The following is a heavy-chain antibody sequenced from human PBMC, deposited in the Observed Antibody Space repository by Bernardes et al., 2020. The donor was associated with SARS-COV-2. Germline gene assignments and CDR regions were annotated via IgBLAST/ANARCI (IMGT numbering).Heavy chain of an antibody. D-gene: IGHD6-19*01. CDR1: GFPFDDYG. Sequence: GGSLRLCCAASGFPFDDYGMHWVRQAPGKGLEWVSAISGSGGSTYYADSVKGRFTISRDNSKNTLYLQMNSLRAEDTAVYYCAKEPIAVAGSWWFDPWGQGTLVTVSS. J-gene: IGHJ5*02. CDR2: ISGSGGST. CDR3: AKEPIAVAGSWWFDP. V-gene: IGHV3-23*01.